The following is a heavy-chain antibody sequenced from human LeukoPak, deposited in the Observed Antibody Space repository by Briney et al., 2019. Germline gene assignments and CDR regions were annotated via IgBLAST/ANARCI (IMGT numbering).Heavy chain of an antibody. CDR1: RYTFTVYG. CDR3: ARDRGLSSSSWYAFDY. Sequence: EASVKVSCKAPRYTFTVYGSSRGRQAPGQGLEWMGWISAYNGNTNYAQKLQGRVTMTTDTSTSTDYMELRSMRADDTAVYYCARDRGLSSSSWYAFDYWGQGTLVTVSS. D-gene: IGHD6-13*01. CDR2: ISAYNGNT. V-gene: IGHV1-18*01. J-gene: IGHJ4*02.